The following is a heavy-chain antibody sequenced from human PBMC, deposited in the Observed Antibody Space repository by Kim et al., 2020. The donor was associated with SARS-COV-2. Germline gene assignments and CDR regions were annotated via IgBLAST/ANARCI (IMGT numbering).Heavy chain of an antibody. V-gene: IGHV4-61*01. Sequence: SETLSLTCTVSGGSVNSANYYWTWVRQPPVKGLEWIGYVYYSGTTNYNPSLKGRVTISLATSKNQFSLRLNSVTAVDTAVYYCARGSGQLPYYYYGMDVWGQGTTVTVSS. D-gene: IGHD1-1*01. CDR1: GGSVNSANYY. J-gene: IGHJ6*02. CDR2: VYYSGTT. CDR3: ARGSGQLPYYYYGMDV.